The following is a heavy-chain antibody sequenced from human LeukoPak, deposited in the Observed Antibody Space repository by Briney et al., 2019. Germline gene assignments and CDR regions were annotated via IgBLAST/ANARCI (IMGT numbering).Heavy chain of an antibody. J-gene: IGHJ4*02. CDR3: ARGEAAPSSGSTYYFDY. CDR1: GGSFSGYY. Sequence: PSETLSLTCAVYGGSFSGYYWSWIRQPPGKGLEWIGEINHSGGTNYNPSLKSRVTISVDTSKNQFSLKLSSVTAADTAVYYCARGEAAPSSGSTYYFDYWGQGTLVTVSS. CDR2: INHSGGT. D-gene: IGHD3-22*01. V-gene: IGHV4-34*01.